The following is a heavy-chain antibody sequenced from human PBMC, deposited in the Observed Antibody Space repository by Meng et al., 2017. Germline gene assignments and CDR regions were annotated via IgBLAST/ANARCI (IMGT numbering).Heavy chain of an antibody. CDR1: GFTFSSDW. CDR2: IKQDGSEK. J-gene: IGHJ2*01. D-gene: IGHD3-10*01. Sequence: EVQRVGAGVGLVQPGGSLRLSCAASGFTFSSDWMSWVRQAPGKGLEWVANIKQDGSEKYYVDSVKGRFTISRDNAKNSLYLQMNSLRAEDTAVYYCAREGVIYWYFDLWGRGTLVTVSS. CDR3: AREGVIYWYFDL. V-gene: IGHV3-7*01.